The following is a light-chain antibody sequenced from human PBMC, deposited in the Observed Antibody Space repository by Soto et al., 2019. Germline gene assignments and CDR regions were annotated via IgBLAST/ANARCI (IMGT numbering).Light chain of an antibody. CDR2: GAS. CDR1: QTFSSSF. V-gene: IGKV3-20*01. J-gene: IGKJ5*01. CDR3: QQCGSSST. Sequence: EIVLTQSPGTLSLSPGERATLSCRASQTFSSSFLSWLQRIPGQAPRLLIYGASMRATGIPDRLSGSGSGTDFTLTISRMEPEDFAVYYCQQCGSSSTCGQGTRLEIK.